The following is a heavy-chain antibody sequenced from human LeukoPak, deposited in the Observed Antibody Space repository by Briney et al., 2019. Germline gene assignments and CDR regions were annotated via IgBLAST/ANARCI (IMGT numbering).Heavy chain of an antibody. Sequence: SETLSPTCTVSGGSISSSSYYWGWIRQPPGKGLEWIGSIYYSGSTYYNPSLKSRVTISVDTSKNQFSLKLSSVTAADTAVYYCARGEVGTSCYGCNWFDPWGQGTLVTVSS. D-gene: IGHD2-2*01. V-gene: IGHV4-39*07. CDR3: ARGEVGTSCYGCNWFDP. J-gene: IGHJ5*02. CDR1: GGSISSSSYY. CDR2: IYYSGST.